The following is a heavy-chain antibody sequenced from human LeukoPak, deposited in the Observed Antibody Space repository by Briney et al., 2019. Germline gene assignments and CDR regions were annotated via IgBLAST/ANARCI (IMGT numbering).Heavy chain of an antibody. CDR3: GRIAINENNGMDV. D-gene: IGHD1/OR15-1a*01. J-gene: IGHJ6*02. V-gene: IGHV3-72*01. Sequence: GGSQRLSCAASGFKFSDHYIDWVRQAPGKGLEWVGRSRNKASSYTTEYAASVEGRFTISRDVSESLLYLQMNSLRTEDTAVYYCGRIAINENNGMDVWGQGTTVTVSS. CDR1: GFKFSDHY. CDR2: SRNKASSYTT.